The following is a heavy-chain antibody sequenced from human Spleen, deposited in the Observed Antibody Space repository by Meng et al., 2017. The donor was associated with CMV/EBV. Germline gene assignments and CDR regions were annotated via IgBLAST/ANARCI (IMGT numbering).Heavy chain of an antibody. J-gene: IGHJ5*02. V-gene: IGHV3-21*01. D-gene: IGHD5-12*01. CDR1: GFTFSSYS. Sequence: GGSLRLSCAASGFTFSSYSMNWVRQAPGKGLEWVSSISSSSSYIYYADSVKGRFTISRDNAKNSLYLQMNSLRAEDTAVYYCARKHAPSGYARNWFDPWGQGTLVTVSS. CDR3: ARKHAPSGYARNWFDP. CDR2: ISSSSSYI.